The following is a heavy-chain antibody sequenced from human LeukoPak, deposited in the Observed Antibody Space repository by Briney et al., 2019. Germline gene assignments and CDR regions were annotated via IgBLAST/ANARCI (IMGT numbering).Heavy chain of an antibody. CDR3: ARGCSSTSCPFDY. Sequence: SQTLSLTCTVSGGSISSGAYHWSWIRQHPGKGLEWIGYICYSGSTDYNPSLKSRVTISVDTSKNQLSLKLSSVTAADTAVYYCARGCSSTSCPFDYWGQGTLVTVSS. CDR1: GGSISSGAYH. D-gene: IGHD2-2*01. V-gene: IGHV4-31*03. CDR2: ICYSGST. J-gene: IGHJ4*02.